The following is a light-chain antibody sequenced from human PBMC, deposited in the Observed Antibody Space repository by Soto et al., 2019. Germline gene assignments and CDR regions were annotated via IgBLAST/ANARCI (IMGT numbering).Light chain of an antibody. CDR1: QNILYSSNNKNY. CDR2: WAS. CDR3: HQYYTTGGT. Sequence: DIVMTQSPDSLAVSLGERATINCKSSQNILYSSNNKNYLAWYQQKPGQPPKLLIYWASTRESGVPDRFTGSGSGTDFTLTISSLQAEDVAVYFCHQYYTTGGTFGQGTKVEI. J-gene: IGKJ1*01. V-gene: IGKV4-1*01.